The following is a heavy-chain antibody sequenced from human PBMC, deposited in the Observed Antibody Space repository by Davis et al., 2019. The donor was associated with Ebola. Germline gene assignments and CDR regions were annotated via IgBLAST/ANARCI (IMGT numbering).Heavy chain of an antibody. CDR2: FFDSGSP. CDR3: ARHEEEGNDWFDP. V-gene: IGHV4-59*08. J-gene: IGHJ5*02. CDR1: GCSIGLWF. Sequence: MPGGSLRLSCSVSGCSIGLWFWSWVRQSPGKAVEWIGYFFDSGSPHYNPSLKSRVTISVDTSKNQFSLELSSVTAADTAVYYCARHEEEGNDWFDPWGQGTLVTVSS. D-gene: IGHD3-10*01.